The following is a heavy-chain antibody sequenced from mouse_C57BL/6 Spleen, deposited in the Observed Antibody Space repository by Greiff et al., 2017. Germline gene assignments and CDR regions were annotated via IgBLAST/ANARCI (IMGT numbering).Heavy chain of an antibody. CDR2: ISGGGGNT. D-gene: IGHD2-12*01. CDR1: GFTFSSYT. Sequence: EVQLVESGGGLVKPGGSLKLSCAASGFTFSSYTMSWVRQTPEKRLEWVATISGGGGNTYYPDSVKGRFTISRDNAKNTLYLQMSSLRSEDTALYYCERQNYSNDGDAMDYWGQGTSVTASS. J-gene: IGHJ4*01. CDR3: ERQNYSNDGDAMDY. V-gene: IGHV5-9*01.